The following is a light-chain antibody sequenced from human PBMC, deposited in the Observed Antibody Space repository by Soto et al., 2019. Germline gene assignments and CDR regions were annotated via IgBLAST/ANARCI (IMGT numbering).Light chain of an antibody. J-gene: IGLJ2*01. CDR3: SSYTTSRTLVI. Sequence: QSALTQPASVSGSPGQSITISCTGTSSDIGDYGYVSWYQQHPGKAPKLMLYDVTDRPSGVSNRFSGSKSGNTASLTISGLQTEDEADYYCSSYTTSRTLVIFGGGTQLTVL. CDR1: SSDIGDYGY. CDR2: DVT. V-gene: IGLV2-14*03.